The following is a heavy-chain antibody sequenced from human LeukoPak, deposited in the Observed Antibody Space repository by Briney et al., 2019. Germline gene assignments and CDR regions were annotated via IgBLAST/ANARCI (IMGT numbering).Heavy chain of an antibody. J-gene: IGHJ5*02. CDR3: ARVGLYYYGSGSPGDWFDP. Sequence: ASVKVSCKASGYTFTSYGISWVRQAPGLGLEWMGWISAYNGNTNYAQKLQGRVTMTTDTSTSTAYMELRSLRSDDTAVYYCARVGLYYYGSGSPGDWFDPWGQGTLVTVSS. CDR2: ISAYNGNT. D-gene: IGHD3-10*01. V-gene: IGHV1-18*01. CDR1: GYTFTSYG.